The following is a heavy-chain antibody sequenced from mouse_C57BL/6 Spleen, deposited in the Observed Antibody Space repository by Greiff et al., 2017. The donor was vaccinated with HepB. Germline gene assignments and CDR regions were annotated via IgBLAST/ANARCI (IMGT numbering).Heavy chain of an antibody. V-gene: IGHV7-3*01. CDR2: IRNKANGYTT. D-gene: IGHD1-1*01. CDR3: ATRRSSYGYWYFDV. Sequence: EVMLVESGGGLVQPGGSLSLSCAASGFTFTDYYMSWVRQPPGKALEWLGFIRNKANGYTTEYSASVKGRFTISRGNSQSILYLQMNALRAEDSATYYCATRRSSYGYWYFDVWGTGTTVTVSS. J-gene: IGHJ1*03. CDR1: GFTFTDYY.